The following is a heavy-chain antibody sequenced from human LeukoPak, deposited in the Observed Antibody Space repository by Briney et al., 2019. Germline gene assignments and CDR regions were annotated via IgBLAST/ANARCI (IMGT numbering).Heavy chain of an antibody. V-gene: IGHV3-49*03. CDR3: TRAGDDWDFDY. CDR2: IRSKAYGGTA. CDR1: GFTFGDYA. Sequence: GVSLRLSCTASGFTFGDYAMSWFRQAPGKGLEWVGFIRSKAYGGTAEYAASVKGRFTISRDDSKSIAYLQMNSLKTEDTAVYYCTRAGDDWDFDYWGQGTLVTVSS. D-gene: IGHD3-9*01. J-gene: IGHJ4*02.